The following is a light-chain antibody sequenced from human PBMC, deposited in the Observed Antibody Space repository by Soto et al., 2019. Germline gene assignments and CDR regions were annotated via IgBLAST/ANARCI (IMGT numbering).Light chain of an antibody. V-gene: IGKV3-11*01. CDR1: QGLSSY. J-gene: IGKJ4*01. CDR3: QQRSNWPLT. CDR2: DAS. Sequence: EIVLTQSPATLSLSPGERATLSCRASQGLSSYLAWYQQKPGKAPRLLIYDASNRATGIPARFSGSGSGTDFTLTINSLEPEDFAVYYCQQRSNWPLTFGGGTKVDI.